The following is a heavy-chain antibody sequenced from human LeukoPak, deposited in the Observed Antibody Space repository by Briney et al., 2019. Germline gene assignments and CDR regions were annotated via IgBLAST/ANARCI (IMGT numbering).Heavy chain of an antibody. CDR2: IYHSGST. J-gene: IGHJ4*02. Sequence: PSGTLSLTCAVSGGSISSSNWWSGVRPPPGKGREGIGEIYHSGSTNYNPSLKSRVTISVDKSKNQFSLKLRSVSAADTAVYYCARARGVGYYFDYWGQGTLVTVSS. CDR1: GGSISSSNW. D-gene: IGHD3-10*01. CDR3: ARARGVGYYFDY. V-gene: IGHV4-4*02.